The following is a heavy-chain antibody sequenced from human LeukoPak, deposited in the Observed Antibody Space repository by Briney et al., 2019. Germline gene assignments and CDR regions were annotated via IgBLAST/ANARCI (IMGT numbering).Heavy chain of an antibody. J-gene: IGHJ4*02. CDR1: GFHFSSYA. CDR3: ANLEHSGSYSGSVYFDY. V-gene: IGHV3-23*01. Sequence: PAVSLRLSCAASGFHFSSYAMSWARKAPRKGLEWVSAISGSGGSTYYADSVKGRFTISRDNSKNTLYLQMNSLRAEDTAVYYCANLEHSGSYSGSVYFDYWGQGTLVTVSS. D-gene: IGHD1-26*01. CDR2: ISGSGGST.